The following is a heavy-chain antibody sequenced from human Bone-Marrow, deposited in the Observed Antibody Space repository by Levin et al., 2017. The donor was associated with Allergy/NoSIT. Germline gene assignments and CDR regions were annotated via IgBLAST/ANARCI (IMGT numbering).Heavy chain of an antibody. Sequence: GESLKISCVASGFTLNSYSMNWVRQAPGKGLEWVSAIGTAGDAHYADSVKGRFTGSRDTSKNTLYLQMNSVRADDTAIYYCAKKTEGQHPLDYWGQGTRVTVSS. V-gene: IGHV3-23*01. CDR3: AKKTEGQHPLDY. CDR1: GFTLNSYS. CDR2: IGTAGDA. D-gene: IGHD1-14*01. J-gene: IGHJ4*02.